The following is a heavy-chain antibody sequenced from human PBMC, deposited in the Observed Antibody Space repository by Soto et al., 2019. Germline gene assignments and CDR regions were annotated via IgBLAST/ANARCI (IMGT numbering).Heavy chain of an antibody. D-gene: IGHD6-6*01. CDR1: GFTFSSYS. J-gene: IGHJ6*03. CDR2: ISSNGVGI. CDR3: ARRARPDFYYMDV. V-gene: IGHV3-64*01. Sequence: GGSLRLSCAASGFTFSSYSMNWVRQAPGKGLEYVSGISSNGVGIYYANSVQGRFTISRDNSKNTVYLQMGSLRPEDMAVYYCARRARPDFYYMDVWGKGTTVTVS.